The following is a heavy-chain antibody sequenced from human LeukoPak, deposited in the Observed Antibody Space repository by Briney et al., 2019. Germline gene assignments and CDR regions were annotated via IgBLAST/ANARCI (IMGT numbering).Heavy chain of an antibody. V-gene: IGHV1-2*06. Sequence: ASVQVSCKASGYTFSGSYIHWVRQAPGQGLEWMGRINPNSGDTNFAQRFQGRVTMTRDTSISTAYMELSSLTSGDTAVYFCARSAEHCNNGVCFTDYYMDVWGKGTTVTVSS. CDR3: ARSAEHCNNGVCFTDYYMDV. J-gene: IGHJ6*03. CDR2: INPNSGDT. D-gene: IGHD2-8*01. CDR1: GYTFSGSY.